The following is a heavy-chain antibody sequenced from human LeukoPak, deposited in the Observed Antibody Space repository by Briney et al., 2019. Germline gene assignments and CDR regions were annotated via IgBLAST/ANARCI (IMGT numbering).Heavy chain of an antibody. CDR3: QSTVAGQYNYYYGMDV. CDR1: GGSISSSSYY. V-gene: IGHV4-39*01. J-gene: IGHJ6*02. CDR2: IYYSGST. D-gene: IGHD6-19*01. Sequence: SETLSLTCTVSGGSISSSSYYWGWIRQPPGKGLEWIGSIYYSGSTYYNPSLKSRVTISVDTSKNQFPLKLSSVTAADTAVYYCQSTVAGQYNYYYGMDVWGQGTTVTVSS.